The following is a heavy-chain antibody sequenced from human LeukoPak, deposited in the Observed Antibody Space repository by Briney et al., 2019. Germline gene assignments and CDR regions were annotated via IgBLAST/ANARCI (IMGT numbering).Heavy chain of an antibody. Sequence: PGGSLRLSCAASGFTFSSYAMSWARQAPGKGLEWVAVIWYDGSNKYYADSVKGRFTISRDNSKNTLYLQMNSLRAEDTAVYYCARDLSLFDYWGQGTLVTVSS. V-gene: IGHV3-33*08. CDR3: ARDLSLFDY. CDR2: IWYDGSNK. CDR1: GFTFSSYA. J-gene: IGHJ4*02.